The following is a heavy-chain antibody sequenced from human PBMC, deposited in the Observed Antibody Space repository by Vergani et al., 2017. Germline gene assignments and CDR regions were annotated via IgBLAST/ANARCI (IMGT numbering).Heavy chain of an antibody. Sequence: EVQLVESGGGLVQPGGSLRLSCAASGFTFSSYWMSWVRQAPGKGLEWVANIKQDGSEKYYVDSVKGRFTISRDNAKNSLYLQMNSLRAEDTAVYYCAREGCSSTSCYWRNWFDPWGQGTLVTVSS. CDR1: GFTFSSYW. J-gene: IGHJ5*02. CDR3: AREGCSSTSCYWRNWFDP. V-gene: IGHV3-7*01. CDR2: IKQDGSEK. D-gene: IGHD2-2*01.